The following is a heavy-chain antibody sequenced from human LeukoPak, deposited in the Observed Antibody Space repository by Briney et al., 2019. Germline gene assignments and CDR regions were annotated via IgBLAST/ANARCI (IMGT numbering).Heavy chain of an antibody. D-gene: IGHD3-22*01. Sequence: ASVKVSCKVSGYTLTELSMHWVRQAPGKGLEWMGGFDPEDGETIYAQKFQGRVTMTEDTSTDTAYMELSSLRSEDTAVYYCATDRLEFRKLGGYYLNYWGQGTLVTASS. CDR2: FDPEDGET. V-gene: IGHV1-24*01. CDR3: ATDRLEFRKLGGYYLNY. CDR1: GYTLTELS. J-gene: IGHJ4*02.